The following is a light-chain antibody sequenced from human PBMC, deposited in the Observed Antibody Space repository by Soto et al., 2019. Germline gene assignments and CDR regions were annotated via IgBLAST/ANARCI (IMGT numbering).Light chain of an antibody. V-gene: IGKV3-11*01. Sequence: EVELTQSPDTLTLSPGDRATLSCRASQSVSTYLAWYQQKPGQAPRLLIYDASNRATGIPARFSGSGAGTDFTLTISSLEPEDFAVDYCQQRSDWPPIIFGLGTRLEIK. CDR3: QQRSDWPPII. CDR1: QSVSTY. J-gene: IGKJ5*01. CDR2: DAS.